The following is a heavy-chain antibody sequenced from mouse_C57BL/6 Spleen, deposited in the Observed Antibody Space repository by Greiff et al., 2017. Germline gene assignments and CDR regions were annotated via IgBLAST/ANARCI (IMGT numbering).Heavy chain of an antibody. CDR3: ASPLGRGGYFDY. V-gene: IGHV1-69*01. J-gene: IGHJ2*01. D-gene: IGHD4-1*01. Sequence: VQLVESGAELVMPGASVKLSCKASGYTFTSYWMHWVKQRPGQGLEWIGEIDPSDSYTNYNQKFKGKSTLTVDKSSSTAYMQLSSLTSEDSAVYYCASPLGRGGYFDYWGQGTTLTVSS. CDR1: GYTFTSYW. CDR2: IDPSDSYT.